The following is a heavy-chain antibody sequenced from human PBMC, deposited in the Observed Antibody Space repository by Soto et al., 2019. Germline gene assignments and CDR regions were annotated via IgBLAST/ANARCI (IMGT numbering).Heavy chain of an antibody. CDR2: ISSSSSTI. D-gene: IGHD3-22*01. CDR3: ARGAYYYDSSGLSY. Sequence: EVQLVESGGGLVQPGGSLRLSCAASGFTFSSYSMNWVRQDPGKGLEWVSYISSSSSTIYYADSVKGRFTISRDNAKNSLYLQMNSLRAEDTAVYYCARGAYYYDSSGLSYWGQGTLVPVSS. CDR1: GFTFSSYS. J-gene: IGHJ4*02. V-gene: IGHV3-48*01.